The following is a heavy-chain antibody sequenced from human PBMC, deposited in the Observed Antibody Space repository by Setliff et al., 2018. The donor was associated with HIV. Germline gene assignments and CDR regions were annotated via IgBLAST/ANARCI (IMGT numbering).Heavy chain of an antibody. J-gene: IGHJ6*03. D-gene: IGHD1-26*01. V-gene: IGHV4-39*01. CDR3: ARIVRWELVATSTFFYYYMDV. Sequence: PSETMSLTCTVSGASISSSSHHWAWIRQPPGKGLEYIGNIYYTGSTHHNPSLESRVATSVDTSKNQFSLKLSSVTAADTAGYYCARIVRWELVATSTFFYYYMDVWVKGTTVTVSS. CDR1: GASISSSSHH. CDR2: IYYTGST.